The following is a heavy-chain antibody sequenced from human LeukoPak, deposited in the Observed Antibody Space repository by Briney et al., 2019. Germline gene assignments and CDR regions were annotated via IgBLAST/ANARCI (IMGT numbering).Heavy chain of an antibody. V-gene: IGHV1-69*13. J-gene: IGHJ2*01. D-gene: IGHD2-2*02. CDR1: GGTFSSYA. Sequence: SVKVSCKASGGTFSSYAISWVRQAPGQGLEWLGGIIPIFGTANYAQTFQGRVTITADESTSTAYMELSSLRSEDAAVYYCARAPTGYCSSTSCYTGLYFDLWGRGALATVSS. CDR3: ARAPTGYCSSTSCYTGLYFDL. CDR2: IIPIFGTA.